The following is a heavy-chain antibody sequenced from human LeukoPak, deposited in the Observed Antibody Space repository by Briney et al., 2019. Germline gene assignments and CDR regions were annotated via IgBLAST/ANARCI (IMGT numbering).Heavy chain of an antibody. Sequence: GGSLRLSCVASGFTFSSYSMIWVRQAQGKVLEWVASISSSSSYIYYADSVKGRFTISRDKAKNSLYLQMNSLRAEDTAIYYCAREGMVATFDYWGQGTLVTVSS. CDR2: ISSSSSYI. CDR1: GFTFSSYS. D-gene: IGHD5-12*01. V-gene: IGHV3-21*01. J-gene: IGHJ4*02. CDR3: AREGMVATFDY.